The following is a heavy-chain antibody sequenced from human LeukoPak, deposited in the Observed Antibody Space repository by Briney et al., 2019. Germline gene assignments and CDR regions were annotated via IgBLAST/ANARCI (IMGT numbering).Heavy chain of an antibody. Sequence: GGSLRLSCAASGFTFSSYWMHWVRQAPGKGLVWVSRINSDGSSTSYADSVKGRFTISRDNAKNTLYLQMNSLRAEDTAVYYCARADYYDSGGYYSDYFDYWGQGTLVTVSS. CDR2: INSDGSST. J-gene: IGHJ4*02. D-gene: IGHD3-22*01. CDR3: ARADYYDSGGYYSDYFDY. CDR1: GFTFSSYW. V-gene: IGHV3-74*01.